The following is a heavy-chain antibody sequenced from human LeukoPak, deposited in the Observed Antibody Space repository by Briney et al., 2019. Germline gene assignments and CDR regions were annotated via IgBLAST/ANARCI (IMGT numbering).Heavy chain of an antibody. V-gene: IGHV3-33*01. J-gene: IGHJ2*01. CDR1: TFTFSSYD. D-gene: IGHD3-16*01. CDR2: IWYDGSNK. CDR3: ATSRGGGGYFDL. Sequence: PGGSLRLSCAASTFTFSSYDMHWVRQAPGKGLEWVAVIWYDGSNKYSADSVKGRFTISRDNSKNTLFLQMNSLRAEDTAVYYCATSRGGGGYFDLWGRGTLVTVSS.